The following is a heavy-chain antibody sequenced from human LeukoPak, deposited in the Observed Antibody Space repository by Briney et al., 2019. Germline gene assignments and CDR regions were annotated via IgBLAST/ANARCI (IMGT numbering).Heavy chain of an antibody. Sequence: PSETLSLTCTVSGGSISGDYWTWIRQPPGKGLDYIGHVFYTGSTNYSPSLKSRVTISIDTSKSHFSLKLTSVTAADTAVYYCARAVAVPGTFKFDFWGQGTLVTVSS. CDR2: VFYTGST. V-gene: IGHV4-59*01. CDR1: GGSISGDY. CDR3: ARAVAVPGTFKFDF. D-gene: IGHD6-19*01. J-gene: IGHJ4*02.